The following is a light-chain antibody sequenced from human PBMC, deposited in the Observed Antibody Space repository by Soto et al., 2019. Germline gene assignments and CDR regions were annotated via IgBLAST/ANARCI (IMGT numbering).Light chain of an antibody. J-gene: IGKJ5*01. CDR3: MQAIQTSSIT. CDR1: QSLLHSNGYNY. Sequence: DIVMTQSPLSLPVTPGEPASISCSSSQSLLHSNGYNYLDWYLQKPGQSRQLLIYLGSNRASGVPDRLSGSGSRKDFTLKISRVEAENVGVYSCMQAIQTSSITFGQGTRLEIK. V-gene: IGKV2-28*01. CDR2: LGS.